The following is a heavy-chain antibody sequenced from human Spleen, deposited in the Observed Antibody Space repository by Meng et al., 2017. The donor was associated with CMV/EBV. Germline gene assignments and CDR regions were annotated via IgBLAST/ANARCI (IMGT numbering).Heavy chain of an antibody. Sequence: CAGAGFTFSSYTMTWVRQAPGKGPEWVSTISGSGGSTHYADSVKGRFIVSRDNSKSTVILQMNGLRDGDTAIYYCTSTDFSRGPKGHWGQGTLVTVSS. CDR2: ISGSGGST. CDR1: GFTFSSYT. CDR3: TSTDFSRGPKGH. J-gene: IGHJ4*02. D-gene: IGHD2/OR15-2a*01. V-gene: IGHV3-23*01.